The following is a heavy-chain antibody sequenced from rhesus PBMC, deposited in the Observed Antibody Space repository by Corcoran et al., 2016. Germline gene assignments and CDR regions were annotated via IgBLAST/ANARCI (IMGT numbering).Heavy chain of an antibody. V-gene: IGHV4-99*01. D-gene: IGHD3-34*01. Sequence: QVQLQESGPGLVKPSETLSLTCAVSGYSISSGYYWGWIRQPPGKGLEYIGYISGSSGNTYYNPSLKSRVTISKDTSKNQFSLKVSSVTAADTAVYYCARPGGGNHLDVWGQGVLVTVSS. CDR1: GYSISSGYY. CDR2: ISGSSGNT. CDR3: ARPGGGNHLDV. J-gene: IGHJ4*01.